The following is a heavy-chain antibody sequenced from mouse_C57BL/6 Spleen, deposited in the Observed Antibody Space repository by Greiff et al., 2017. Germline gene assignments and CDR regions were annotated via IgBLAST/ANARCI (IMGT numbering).Heavy chain of an antibody. CDR1: GYTFTSYW. V-gene: IGHV1-52*01. J-gene: IGHJ4*01. D-gene: IGHD2-4*01. CDR3: ARDYDYDPYAMDY. CDR2: IDPSDSET. Sequence: QVQLQQPGAELVRPGSSVKLSCKASGYTFTSYWMHWVKQRPIQGLEWIGNIDPSDSETHYNQQFKDKATLTVDKSSSTAYMQLSSLTSEDSAVYYCARDYDYDPYAMDYWGQGTSVTVSS.